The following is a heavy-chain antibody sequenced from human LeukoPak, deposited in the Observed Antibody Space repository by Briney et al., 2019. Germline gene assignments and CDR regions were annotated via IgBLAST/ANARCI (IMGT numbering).Heavy chain of an antibody. CDR3: AKGKIRLRLGGEPPEFDY. CDR1: GFTFSSYG. V-gene: IGHV3-30*18. CDR2: ISYDGSIK. J-gene: IGHJ4*02. Sequence: PGGSLRLSCAASGFTFSSYGMHWVRQAPGKGLEWVTFISYDGSIKYYADSVEGRFTISRDSSKNTLYLQMNSLRAEDTAVYYCAKGKIRLRLGGEPPEFDYWGQGTLVTVSS. D-gene: IGHD3-16*01.